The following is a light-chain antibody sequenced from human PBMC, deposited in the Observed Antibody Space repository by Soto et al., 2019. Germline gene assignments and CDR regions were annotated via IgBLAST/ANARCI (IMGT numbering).Light chain of an antibody. Sequence: DIQMTQSPSSLSASVGDRVTITCRASQSISSYLNWYQQKPGKAPKLLIYDASDLETGVPSRFSGSGSGTDFTLTINSLQPEDIATHYRQQYDNLPLTFGGGTKVDIK. CDR1: QSISSY. V-gene: IGKV1-33*01. J-gene: IGKJ4*01. CDR3: QQYDNLPLT. CDR2: DAS.